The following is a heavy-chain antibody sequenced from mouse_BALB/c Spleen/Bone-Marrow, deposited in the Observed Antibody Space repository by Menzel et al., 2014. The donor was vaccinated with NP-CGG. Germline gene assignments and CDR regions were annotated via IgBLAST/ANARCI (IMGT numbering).Heavy chain of an antibody. CDR2: ISSGGGT. V-gene: IGHV5-6-5*01. CDR3: AREEYGQKVYAMDY. CDR1: GFTFSSYA. D-gene: IGHD2-10*02. Sequence: DVQLVESGEGLVKPGGSLKLSCAASGFTFSSYAMSWVRQTPEKRLEWVASISSGGGTYYPDSVKGRFTISRDNARNILYLQMSSLRSEDTAMYYCAREEYGQKVYAMDYWGQGTSVTVSS. J-gene: IGHJ4*01.